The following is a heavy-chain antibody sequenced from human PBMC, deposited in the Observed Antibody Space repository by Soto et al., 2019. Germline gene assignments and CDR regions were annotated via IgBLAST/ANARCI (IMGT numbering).Heavy chain of an antibody. D-gene: IGHD2-15*01. J-gene: IGHJ6*03. V-gene: IGHV3-74*01. CDR2: INSDGSGS. Sequence: EVQLVESGGGLVQPGGSLRLSCAASGFTFSNYWMYWVRQAPGKGLVWVSRINSDGSGSSYADSVKGRLTISRDNVKNTLYLQMDSLRAEDTAVYYCARGDCVGGTCYSLAGSFYSYMDVWGKGTTVTVFS. CDR1: GFTFSNYW. CDR3: ARGDCVGGTCYSLAGSFYSYMDV.